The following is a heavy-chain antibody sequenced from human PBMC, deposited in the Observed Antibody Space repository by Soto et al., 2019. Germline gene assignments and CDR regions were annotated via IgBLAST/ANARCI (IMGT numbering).Heavy chain of an antibody. J-gene: IGHJ4*02. CDR1: GFTFDDYA. D-gene: IGHD7-27*01. CDR2: ISWNSGSI. V-gene: IGHV3-9*01. Sequence: EVQLVESGGGLVQPGRSLRLSCAASGFTFDDYAMHWVRQAPGKGLEWVSGISWNSGSIGYADSVKGRFTISRDNAKNSLYLQMNSLRAEDTALYYCTIDQLGMAGSFDYWGQGSLVTVS. CDR3: TIDQLGMAGSFDY.